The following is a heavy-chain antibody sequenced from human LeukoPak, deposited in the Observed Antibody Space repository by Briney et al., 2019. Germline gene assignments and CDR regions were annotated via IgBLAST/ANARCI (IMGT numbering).Heavy chain of an antibody. CDR2: IIPIFGTA. Sequence: ASVKVSCKASGGTFSSYAISWVRQAPGQGLEWMGGIIPIFGTANYAQKFQGRVTITADESTSTAYMELSSLRSEDTAVYYCASIIAAGNWFDPWGQGTLVTVSS. V-gene: IGHV1-69*13. D-gene: IGHD6-6*01. J-gene: IGHJ5*02. CDR3: ASIIAAGNWFDP. CDR1: GGTFSSYA.